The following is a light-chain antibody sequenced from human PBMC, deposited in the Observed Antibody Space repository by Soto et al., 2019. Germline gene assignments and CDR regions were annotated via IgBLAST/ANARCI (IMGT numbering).Light chain of an antibody. Sequence: DIQITQSPSTLSASVGYRFTITCRASQSISSWLAWYQQKPGKAPKLLIYKASSLESGVPSRFSGSGSGTEFTLTISSLQPDDFATYYCQHYNSYSEAFGQGTTVDI. J-gene: IGKJ1*01. CDR1: QSISSW. CDR3: QHYNSYSEA. CDR2: KAS. V-gene: IGKV1-5*03.